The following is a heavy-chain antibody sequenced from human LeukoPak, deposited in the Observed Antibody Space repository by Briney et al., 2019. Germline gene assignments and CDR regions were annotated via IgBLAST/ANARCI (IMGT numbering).Heavy chain of an antibody. CDR3: AKGQWYFDY. Sequence: GGSLRLSCAASGFTFSSNGMHWVRQAPGKGLEWVAFIRYDGSEKYYGDSVKGRFTISRDNSKNTLYLQMNSLRVEDTAVYYCAKGQWYFDYWGQGTLVTVSS. CDR1: GFTFSSNG. V-gene: IGHV3-30*02. D-gene: IGHD6-19*01. CDR2: IRYDGSEK. J-gene: IGHJ4*02.